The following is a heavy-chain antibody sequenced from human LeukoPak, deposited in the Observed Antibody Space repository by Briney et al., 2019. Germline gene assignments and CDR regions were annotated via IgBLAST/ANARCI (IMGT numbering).Heavy chain of an antibody. D-gene: IGHD3-9*01. CDR2: ISGSGGST. V-gene: IGHV3-23*01. CDR1: GFTFSSYA. CDR3: AKEILRYFDWLSEFDY. Sequence: PGGSLRLSCAASGFTFSSYAMSWVRQAPGKGLEWVSAISGSGGSTYYADSVKGRFTISRDNSKNTLYLQMNSLRAEDTAVYYCAKEILRYFDWLSEFDYWGQGTLVTVSS. J-gene: IGHJ4*02.